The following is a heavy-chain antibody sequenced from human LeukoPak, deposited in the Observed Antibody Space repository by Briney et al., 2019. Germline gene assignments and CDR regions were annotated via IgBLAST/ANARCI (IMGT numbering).Heavy chain of an antibody. CDR3: ARNIRDGNTWGALDV. Sequence: PSETLSLTCAVSGGSFIGSYCSWLRKPPGKGLEWIGEINHSGSANYNQSLKSRVRIVEDTSTKQFILRLTSVTAADTAVYYCARNIRDGNTWGALDVWGQGTVVAVSS. CDR2: INHSGSA. J-gene: IGHJ3*01. D-gene: IGHD5-24*01. CDR1: GGSFIGSY. V-gene: IGHV4-34*01.